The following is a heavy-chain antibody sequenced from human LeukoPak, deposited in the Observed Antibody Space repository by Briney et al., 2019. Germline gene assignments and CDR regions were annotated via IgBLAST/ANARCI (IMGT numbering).Heavy chain of an antibody. CDR2: INPNSGGT. D-gene: IGHD6-19*01. CDR1: GYTFTGYY. CDR3: ASRSSGWYTGFDY. Sequence: APVKVSCKASGYTFTGYYMHWVRQAPGQGLEWMGWINPNSGGTNYAQKFQGRVIMTRDTSISTAYMELSRLRSDDTAVYYCASRSSGWYTGFDYWGQGTLVTVSS. J-gene: IGHJ4*02. V-gene: IGHV1-2*02.